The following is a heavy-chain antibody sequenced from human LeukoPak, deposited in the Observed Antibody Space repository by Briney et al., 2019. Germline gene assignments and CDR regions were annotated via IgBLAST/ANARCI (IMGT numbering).Heavy chain of an antibody. J-gene: IGHJ3*02. CDR2: ISSSGSTI. D-gene: IGHD1-14*01. V-gene: IGHV3-48*03. Sequence: PGGSQRLSCAASGFTFSSYEMNWVRQAPGKGLEWVSYISSSGSTIYYADSVKGRFTISRDNAKNSLYLQMNSLRAEDTAVYYCATEPDAFDIWGQGTMVTVSS. CDR3: ATEPDAFDI. CDR1: GFTFSSYE.